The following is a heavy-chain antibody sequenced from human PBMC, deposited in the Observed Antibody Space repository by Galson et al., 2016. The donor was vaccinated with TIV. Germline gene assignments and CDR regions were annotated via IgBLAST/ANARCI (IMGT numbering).Heavy chain of an antibody. J-gene: IGHJ4*02. CDR3: AKEAGGVRGALGGSYYFEN. Sequence: SVKVSCKASGYIFTGYYVHWVRQAPGQGLEWMGRINPRSGSTSFAQKFQDRVSMTGDSSITTLYMELSRLTSDDTAVYYCAKEAGGVRGALGGSYYFENWGPGTLSTVPS. D-gene: IGHD3-10*01. CDR2: INPRSGST. CDR1: GYIFTGYY. V-gene: IGHV1-2*06.